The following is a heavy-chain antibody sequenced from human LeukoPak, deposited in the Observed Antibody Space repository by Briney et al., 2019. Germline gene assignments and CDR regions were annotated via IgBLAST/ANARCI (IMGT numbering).Heavy chain of an antibody. Sequence: GGSLRLSCAASGFTFSSYSMNWVRQAPGKGLEWVSYISSSSTTIYYSDSVRGRFTISRDNAKNSLYLQMNSLRAEDTAVYYCASGLGYCSSTSCERGDYWGQGTLVTVSS. CDR1: GFTFSSYS. V-gene: IGHV3-48*04. CDR3: ASGLGYCSSTSCERGDY. CDR2: ISSSSTTI. J-gene: IGHJ4*02. D-gene: IGHD2-2*01.